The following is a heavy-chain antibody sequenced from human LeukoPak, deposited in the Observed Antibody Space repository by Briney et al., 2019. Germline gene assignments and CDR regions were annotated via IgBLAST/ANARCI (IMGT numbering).Heavy chain of an antibody. CDR1: GFTVSSNY. CDR3: AKDGGGYYDSRGYPL. J-gene: IGHJ1*01. Sequence: PGGSLRLSCAASGFTVSSNYMSWVRQAPGKGLEWVSVIYSGGSTYYADSVKGRFTISRDNSKNTLYLQMNSLRAEDTAVYYCAKDGGGYYDSRGYPLWGQGTLVTISS. D-gene: IGHD3-22*01. CDR2: IYSGGST. V-gene: IGHV3-53*01.